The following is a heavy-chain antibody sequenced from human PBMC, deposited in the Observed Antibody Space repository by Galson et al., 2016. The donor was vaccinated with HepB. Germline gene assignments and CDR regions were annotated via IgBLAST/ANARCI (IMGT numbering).Heavy chain of an antibody. CDR2: IYWDNDQ. J-gene: IGHJ4*02. D-gene: IGHD4-23*01. Sequence: PALVKPTQTLTLACNFSGFSINTNGVGVGWVRQTPGQALEWLALIYWDNDQRYSQSLRSRLTITKDIRKKQVVLTMTNIDPVDTPTYYCTRLTWRGRDSRGNLFLFDYWGQGTRVTVSS. V-gene: IGHV2-5*02. CDR1: GFSINTNGVG. CDR3: TRLTWRGRDSRGNLFLFDY.